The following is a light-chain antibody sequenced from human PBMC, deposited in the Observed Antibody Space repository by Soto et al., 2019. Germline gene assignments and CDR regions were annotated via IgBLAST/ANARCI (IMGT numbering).Light chain of an antibody. CDR1: ESVSRN. J-gene: IGKJ1*01. CDR3: QQYNSYSWT. CDR2: DAS. V-gene: IGKV3-15*01. Sequence: EVVMTQSPATLSVSPGERATLSCRASESVSRNLAWYQQKPGQAPRLLIYDASTRATGIPDRFSGGGSGTEFTLTISSLQPDDFATYYCQQYNSYSWTFGQGTKADI.